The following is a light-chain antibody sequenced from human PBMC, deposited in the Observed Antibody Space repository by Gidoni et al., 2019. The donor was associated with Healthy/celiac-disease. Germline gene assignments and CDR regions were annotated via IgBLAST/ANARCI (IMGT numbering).Light chain of an antibody. J-gene: IGLJ3*02. CDR3: QVWDSSTGGV. CDR1: NLGSKT. Sequence: SYELTQPLSVSVALGQTARITCGGNNLGSKTVHWYQQKPGQAPVLVIYRDSNRPSGIPERFSGSNSGNTATLTISRAQAGDEADYYCQVWDSSTGGVFGGGTKLTVL. V-gene: IGLV3-9*01. CDR2: RDS.